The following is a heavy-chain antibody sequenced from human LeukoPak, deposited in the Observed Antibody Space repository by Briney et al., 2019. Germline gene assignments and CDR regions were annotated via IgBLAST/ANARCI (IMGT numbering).Heavy chain of an antibody. J-gene: IGHJ5*02. Sequence: SGGSLRLSCAASGFTFSSYWMSWVRQAPGKGLEWVANIKQDGSEKYYVDSVKGRFTISRDNAKNSLYLQMNSLRAEDTAVYYCARTYYYDSRGYYHWGQGTLVTVSS. D-gene: IGHD3-22*01. CDR2: IKQDGSEK. V-gene: IGHV3-7*01. CDR3: ARTYYYDSRGYYH. CDR1: GFTFSSYW.